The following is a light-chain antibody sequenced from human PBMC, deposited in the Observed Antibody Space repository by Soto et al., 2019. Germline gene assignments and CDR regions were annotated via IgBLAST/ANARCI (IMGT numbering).Light chain of an antibody. CDR3: QQYESLVH. V-gene: IGKV1-33*01. Sequence: DIQMTQSPSSLSASVGDRATLTCQASQGISNYLNWYQQKPGKAPKLLIYDASTLETGVPSRFSGSGYGTEFTFTISGLQPEDVATYYCQQYESLVHFGGGTKVDIK. J-gene: IGKJ4*01. CDR2: DAS. CDR1: QGISNY.